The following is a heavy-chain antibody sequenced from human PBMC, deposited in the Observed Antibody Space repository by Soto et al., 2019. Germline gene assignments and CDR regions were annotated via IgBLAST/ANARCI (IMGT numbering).Heavy chain of an antibody. Sequence: SETLSLTCTVSGGSISSRSYHWGWIRQPPGKGLEWIGSIYYSGSTYYNPSLKSRVTISVDTSKNQFSLKLSSVTAADTAVYYCARQSAVAGNWFDPWGQGTLVTVSS. CDR3: ARQSAVAGNWFDP. J-gene: IGHJ5*02. CDR1: GGSISSRSYH. D-gene: IGHD6-19*01. V-gene: IGHV4-39*01. CDR2: IYYSGST.